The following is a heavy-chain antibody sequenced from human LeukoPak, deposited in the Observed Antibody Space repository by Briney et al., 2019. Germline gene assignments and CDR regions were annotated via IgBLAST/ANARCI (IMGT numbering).Heavy chain of an antibody. J-gene: IGHJ4*02. Sequence: GGSLRLSCAAPGFTFSSYGMHWVRQAPGKGLEWVAFIRYDGSNKYYADSVKGRFTISRDNSKNTLYLQMNSLRAEDTAVYYCAKERDTAMVTIDYWGQGTLVTVSS. V-gene: IGHV3-30*02. CDR3: AKERDTAMVTIDY. CDR2: IRYDGSNK. D-gene: IGHD5-18*01. CDR1: GFTFSSYG.